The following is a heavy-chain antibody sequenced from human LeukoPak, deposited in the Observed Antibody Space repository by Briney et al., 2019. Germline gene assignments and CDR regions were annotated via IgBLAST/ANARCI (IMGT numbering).Heavy chain of an antibody. D-gene: IGHD2/OR15-2a*01. J-gene: IGHJ6*02. CDR1: GFTFSTYA. Sequence: PGGSLRLSCAASGFTFSTYAMSWVRQAPGKGLEWVSGISARSDNTYYADSVKGRFTISRDNSKNTLYLQMNSLRAEDTAVYSCAKINSRVRGYYFGMDVWGQGTTVTVSS. V-gene: IGHV3-23*01. CDR2: ISARSDNT. CDR3: AKINSRVRGYYFGMDV.